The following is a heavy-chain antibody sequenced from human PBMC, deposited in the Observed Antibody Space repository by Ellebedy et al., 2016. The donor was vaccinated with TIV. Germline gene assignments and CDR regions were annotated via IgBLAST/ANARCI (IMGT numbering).Heavy chain of an antibody. V-gene: IGHV1-69*10. CDR2: IIPVLETP. Sequence: AASVKVSCKASGGSFSSYVISWVRQAPGQGLEWMGGIIPVLETPNYAQKFQGRLTVSADKSTNTAYMKLSSLTSEDTAVYYCAADLASVGQWGQGTLVIVSS. CDR1: GGSFSSYV. CDR3: AADLASVGQ. D-gene: IGHD1-26*01. J-gene: IGHJ1*01.